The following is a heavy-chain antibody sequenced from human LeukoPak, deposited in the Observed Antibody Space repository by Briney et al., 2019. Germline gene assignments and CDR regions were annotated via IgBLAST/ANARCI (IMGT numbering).Heavy chain of an antibody. CDR2: ISGSGGST. CDR3: AKDAVYRRDYYDSSGYFDY. J-gene: IGHJ4*02. Sequence: GGSLRLSGAASGFTFSSYAMSWVRQAPGKGLEWVSAISGSGGSTYYADSVKGRFTISRDNSKNTLYLQMNSLRAEDTAVYYCAKDAVYRRDYYDSSGYFDYWGQGTLVTVSS. D-gene: IGHD3-22*01. CDR1: GFTFSSYA. V-gene: IGHV3-23*01.